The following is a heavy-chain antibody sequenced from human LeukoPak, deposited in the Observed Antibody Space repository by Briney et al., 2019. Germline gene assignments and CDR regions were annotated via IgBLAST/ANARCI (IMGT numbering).Heavy chain of an antibody. D-gene: IGHD3-22*01. V-gene: IGHV3-30*18. CDR1: GFTFSSYG. J-gene: IGHJ4*02. CDR2: ISYDGSNK. CDR3: AKDRLGYYYDSSGYPLDY. Sequence: AGRSLRLSCAASGFTFSSYGMHWVRQAPGKGLEWVAVISYDGSNKYYADSVKGRFTISRDNSKNTLYLQMNSLRAEDTAVYYRAKDRLGYYYDSSGYPLDYWGQGTLVTVSS.